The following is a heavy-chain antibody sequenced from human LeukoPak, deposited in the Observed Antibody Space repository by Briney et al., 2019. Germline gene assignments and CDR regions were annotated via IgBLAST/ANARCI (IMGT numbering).Heavy chain of an antibody. J-gene: IGHJ3*01. CDR1: GFTFSSYE. V-gene: IGHV3-48*03. Sequence: PGGSLRLSCAASGFTFSSYEMNWARQAPGKGLEWVSYISSSGSTIYYADSMKGRFTISRDDAKNLVFLQMTSLRAEDTAVYYCTRGVYASGSYYGAFDVWGQGSMVTVSS. CDR3: TRGVYASGSYYGAFDV. D-gene: IGHD3-10*01. CDR2: ISSSGSTI.